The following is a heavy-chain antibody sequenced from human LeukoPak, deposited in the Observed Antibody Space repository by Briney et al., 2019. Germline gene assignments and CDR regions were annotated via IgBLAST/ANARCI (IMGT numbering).Heavy chain of an antibody. J-gene: IGHJ4*02. V-gene: IGHV3-23*01. Sequence: GGSLRLSCAASGFTFSSYAMSWVRQAPGKGLEGVSAISGSGGSTYYADSVKGRFTISRDNSKNTLYLQMNSLRAEDTAVYYCAKDAHYYDSSGYYYDYWGQGTLVTVSS. CDR2: ISGSGGST. CDR3: AKDAHYYDSSGYYYDY. CDR1: GFTFSSYA. D-gene: IGHD3-22*01.